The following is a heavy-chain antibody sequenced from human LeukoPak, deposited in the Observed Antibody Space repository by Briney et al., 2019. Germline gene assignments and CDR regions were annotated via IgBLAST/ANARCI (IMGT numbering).Heavy chain of an antibody. J-gene: IGHJ6*04. Sequence: SVKVSCEASGGTFSSYAISWVRQAPGQGLEWMGGIIPIFGTANYAQKFQGRVTITADKSTSTAYMELSGLRSEDTAVYYCARDRATVTTWSADVWGKGTTVTVSS. CDR1: GGTFSSYA. D-gene: IGHD4-17*01. CDR2: IIPIFGTA. CDR3: ARDRATVTTWSADV. V-gene: IGHV1-69*06.